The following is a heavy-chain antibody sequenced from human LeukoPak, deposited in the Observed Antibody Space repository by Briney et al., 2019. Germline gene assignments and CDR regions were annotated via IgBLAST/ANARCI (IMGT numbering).Heavy chain of an antibody. V-gene: IGHV4-34*01. CDR2: IDHSGST. D-gene: IGHD5-24*01. Sequence: SETLSLTXAAYGGSFSGYYWSWIRQPPGKGLEWIGEIDHSGSTNYNPSLESRVTISVDTSKNQFSLKLSSVTAADTAVYYCARGQSPRRWLPSLGLDYWGQGTLVTVSS. CDR1: GGSFSGYY. CDR3: ARGQSPRRWLPSLGLDY. J-gene: IGHJ4*02.